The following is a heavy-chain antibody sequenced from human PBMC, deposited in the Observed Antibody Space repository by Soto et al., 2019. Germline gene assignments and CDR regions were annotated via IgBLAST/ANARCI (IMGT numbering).Heavy chain of an antibody. Sequence: EVQLVESGGGLVKPGGSLRLSCAASGFTFSDAWMNWARQAPGKGLEWVGRIKSKAYGGTADYSAPVRGRFTISRDDEAITMYLQMNSLENEDTGVYYCTSNEATDQNFIPYWGQGTLITVSS. CDR3: TSNEATDQNFIPY. CDR2: IKSKAYGGTA. V-gene: IGHV3-15*07. D-gene: IGHD1-1*01. CDR1: GFTFSDAW. J-gene: IGHJ4*02.